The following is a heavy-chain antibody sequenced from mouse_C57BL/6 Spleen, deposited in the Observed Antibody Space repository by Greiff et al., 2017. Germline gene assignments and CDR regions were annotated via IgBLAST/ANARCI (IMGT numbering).Heavy chain of an antibody. CDR3: AVYDLYAMDY. D-gene: IGHD2-3*01. CDR1: GYSITSGYH. J-gene: IGHJ4*01. CDR2: ISYDGSN. V-gene: IGHV3-6*01. Sequence: EVKLQESGPGLVKPSQSLSLTCSVTGYSITSGYHWNWIRQFPGNKLEWMGYISYDGSNNYNPSLKNRISITRDTSKNQFFLKLNSVTTEDTATYYCAVYDLYAMDYWGQGTSVTVSS.